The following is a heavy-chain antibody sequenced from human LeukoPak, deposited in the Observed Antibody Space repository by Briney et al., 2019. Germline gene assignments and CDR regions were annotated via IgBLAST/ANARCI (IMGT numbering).Heavy chain of an antibody. V-gene: IGHV3-23*01. CDR1: GFTFSKYA. CDR2: ISGSGGTT. Sequence: GGSLRLSCAASGFTFSKYAMSWVRQAPGKGLEWVSIISGSGGTTYYADSVKGRFTISRDNSKNTLYLQMNSLRAEDTAVYYCATCGSSLKYYYGMDVWGQGTMVTVSS. D-gene: IGHD1-26*01. CDR3: ATCGSSLKYYYGMDV. J-gene: IGHJ6*02.